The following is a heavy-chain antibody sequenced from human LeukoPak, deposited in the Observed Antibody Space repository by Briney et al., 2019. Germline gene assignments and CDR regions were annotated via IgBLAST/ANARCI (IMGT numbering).Heavy chain of an antibody. J-gene: IGHJ4*02. V-gene: IGHV5-51*01. CDR3: ASLNDYGDYQYYFDY. CDR2: IYPGDSDT. D-gene: IGHD4-17*01. Sequence: GEYLKISYKGSGYSFTSYWIGWVRQMPGKGLEWMGIIYPGDSDTRYSPSFQGQVTISADKSISTAYLQWSSLKASDTAMYYCASLNDYGDYQYYFDYWGQGTLVTVSS. CDR1: GYSFTSYW.